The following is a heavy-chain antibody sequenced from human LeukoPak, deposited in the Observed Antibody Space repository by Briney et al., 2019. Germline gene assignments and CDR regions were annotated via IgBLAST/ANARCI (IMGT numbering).Heavy chain of an antibody. V-gene: IGHV4-39*01. Sequence: SETLSLTCTVSGGSISSSSYYWGWIRQPPGKGLEWIGSIYYSGSTSYNPSLKSRVTISVDPSKNQFSLKLSSVTAADTAVYYCARHSGYSYGYAYYYYYMDVWGKGTTVTVSS. CDR1: GGSISSSSYY. CDR2: IYYSGST. J-gene: IGHJ6*03. D-gene: IGHD5-18*01. CDR3: ARHSGYSYGYAYYYYYMDV.